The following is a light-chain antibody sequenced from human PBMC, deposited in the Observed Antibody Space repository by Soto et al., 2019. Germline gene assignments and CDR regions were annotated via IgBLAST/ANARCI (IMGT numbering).Light chain of an antibody. CDR3: SSYAGGNNWV. Sequence: QSALAQPPSASGSPGQSVTITCTGTNSDVGTYNYVSWYQQNPGKAPKLMLYEVNQRPSGVPDRFSGSKSGNTASLTVSGLQAEDEANYYCSSYAGGNNWVFGGGTKLTVL. CDR2: EVN. CDR1: NSDVGTYNY. J-gene: IGLJ3*02. V-gene: IGLV2-8*01.